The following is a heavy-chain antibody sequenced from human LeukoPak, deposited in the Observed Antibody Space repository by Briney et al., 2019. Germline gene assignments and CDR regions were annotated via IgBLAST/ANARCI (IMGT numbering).Heavy chain of an antibody. CDR1: GGSFSGYY. CDR2: INHSGST. CDR3: ARGRIAARPLNWFDP. Sequence: SETLSLTCAVYGGSFSGYYWSWIRQPPGKGLEWIGEINHSGSTNYNPSLKSRVTISVDTSKNQFSLKLGSVTAADTAVYYCARGRIAARPLNWFDPWGQGTLVTVSS. J-gene: IGHJ5*02. D-gene: IGHD6-6*01. V-gene: IGHV4-34*01.